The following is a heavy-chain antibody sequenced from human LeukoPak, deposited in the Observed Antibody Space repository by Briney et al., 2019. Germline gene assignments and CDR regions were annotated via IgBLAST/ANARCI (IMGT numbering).Heavy chain of an antibody. Sequence: GGSLRLSCAASGFSFSTSAMTWARQAPGKGLEWVANIKQDGSEKNYLDSVKGRFTISRDNSKNSLYLQMNSLRDEDTAFYYCAKGMGYDYTTYYFDFWGQGTLVTVSS. CDR1: GFSFSTSA. D-gene: IGHD5-12*01. CDR2: IKQDGSEK. V-gene: IGHV3-7*03. CDR3: AKGMGYDYTTYYFDF. J-gene: IGHJ4*02.